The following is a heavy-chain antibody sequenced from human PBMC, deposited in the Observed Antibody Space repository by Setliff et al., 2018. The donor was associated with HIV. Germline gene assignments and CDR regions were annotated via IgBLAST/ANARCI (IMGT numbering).Heavy chain of an antibody. V-gene: IGHV1-18*01. CDR2: IVADNGNT. Sequence: ASVKVSCKASGFTFTSSSIQWVRQARGQSLEWIGWIVADNGNTNYAQRFKGRVTMTSDTSTSTAYMELRSLRSDDTAVYYCARFSSSWPYYFDYWGQGMLVTVSS. CDR3: ARFSSSWPYYFDY. CDR1: GFTFTSSS. D-gene: IGHD6-13*01. J-gene: IGHJ4*02.